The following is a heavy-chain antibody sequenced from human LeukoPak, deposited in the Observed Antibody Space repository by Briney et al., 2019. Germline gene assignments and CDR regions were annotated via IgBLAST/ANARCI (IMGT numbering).Heavy chain of an antibody. J-gene: IGHJ3*02. CDR3: VKSDDGSGSRGAFDI. Sequence: GGSLRLSCAASGFTFSSYAMSWVRQAPGKGLEWVSAISGSGGSTYYADSVKGRFTISRDNSKNTLYLQMSSLRAEDTAVYYCVKSDDGSGSRGAFDIWGQGTMVTVSS. V-gene: IGHV3-23*01. CDR2: ISGSGGST. CDR1: GFTFSSYA. D-gene: IGHD3-10*01.